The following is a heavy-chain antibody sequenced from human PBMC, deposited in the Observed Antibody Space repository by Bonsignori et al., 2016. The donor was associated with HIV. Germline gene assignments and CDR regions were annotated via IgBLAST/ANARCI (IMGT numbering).Heavy chain of an antibody. CDR1: DGSFSGYF. J-gene: IGHJ5*02. V-gene: IGHV4-34*01. CDR3: ARGRNITMIRGVPKRRNWFDP. Sequence: QVQLQQWGAGLLKPSETLSLTCAVYDGSFSGYFWSWIRQPPREGNWSGLGKVNHSGSINYNPSLKTRVTISVATSKNQFSLNLTSVTAADTAVYYCARGRNITMIRGVPKRRNWFDPWGRGNPRSPVSS. CDR2: VNHSGSI. D-gene: IGHD3-10*01.